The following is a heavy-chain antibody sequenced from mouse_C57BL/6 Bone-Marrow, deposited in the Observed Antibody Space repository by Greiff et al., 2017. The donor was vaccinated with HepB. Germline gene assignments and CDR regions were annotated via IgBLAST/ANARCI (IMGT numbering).Heavy chain of an antibody. D-gene: IGHD2-3*01. CDR2: INPNNGGT. CDR1: GYTFTDYN. Sequence: VQLKESGPELVKPGASVKIPCKASGYTFTDYNMDWVKQSHGKSLEWIGDINPNNGGTIYNQKFKGKATLTVDTSSSTAYMELRSLTSEDTAVYYCARSGYDGYPYAMDYWGQGTSVTVSS. CDR3: ARSGYDGYPYAMDY. V-gene: IGHV1-18*01. J-gene: IGHJ4*01.